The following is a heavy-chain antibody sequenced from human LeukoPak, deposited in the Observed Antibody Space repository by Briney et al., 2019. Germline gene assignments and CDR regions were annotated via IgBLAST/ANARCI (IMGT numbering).Heavy chain of an antibody. V-gene: IGHV3-7*01. CDR3: ARFGYSGWNLEY. Sequence: GGSLGLSCAASGFSFKDFWMTWVRQAPGKGLGWVANINQGGSVKYYVDSVKGRFTISRDDAERSLYVQMNSLRDEDTAVYYCARFGYSGWNLEYWGQGTLVTVSS. D-gene: IGHD5-12*01. J-gene: IGHJ4*02. CDR2: INQGGSVK. CDR1: GFSFKDFW.